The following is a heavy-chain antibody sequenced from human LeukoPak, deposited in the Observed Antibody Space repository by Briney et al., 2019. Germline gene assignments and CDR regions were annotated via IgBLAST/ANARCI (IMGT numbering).Heavy chain of an antibody. V-gene: IGHV3-9*01. J-gene: IGHJ4*02. CDR2: ISWNSGSI. Sequence: GGSLRLSCAASGFTFDDYAMHWVRQAPGKGLEWVSGISWNSGSIGYADSVKGRFTISRDNAKNSLYLQMNSLRAEDTAVYYCARDSSGWYDGKYYFDYWGQGTLVTVSS. D-gene: IGHD6-19*01. CDR3: ARDSSGWYDGKYYFDY. CDR1: GFTFDDYA.